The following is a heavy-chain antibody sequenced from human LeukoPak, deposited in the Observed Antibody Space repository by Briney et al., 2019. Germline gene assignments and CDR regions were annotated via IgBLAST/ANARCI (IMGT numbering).Heavy chain of an antibody. J-gene: IGHJ4*02. CDR3: ATVPYYYGSGSSQFDY. V-gene: IGHV1-24*01. Sequence: ASVKVSCKVSGYTLTELSMHWVRQAPGKGLEWMGGFDPEGGETIYAQKFQGRVTMTEDTSTDTAYMELSSLRSEDTAVYYCATVPYYYGSGSSQFDYWGQGTLVTVSS. D-gene: IGHD3-10*01. CDR1: GYTLTELS. CDR2: FDPEGGET.